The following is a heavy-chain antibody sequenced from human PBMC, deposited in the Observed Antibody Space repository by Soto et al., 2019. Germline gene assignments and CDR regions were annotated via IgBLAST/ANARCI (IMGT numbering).Heavy chain of an antibody. V-gene: IGHV6-1*01. D-gene: IGHD3-22*01. CDR2: TYYRSKWYN. CDR1: GNSVSSNSAA. CDR3: ARAPYYDSSGYSDSWFDH. Sequence: SQTLSLTCAISGNSVSSNSAAWNWIRQSPSRGLEWLGRTYYRSKWYNDYAVSVKSRITIKPDTSKNQFSLQLNSVTPEDTAVYYCARAPYYDSSGYSDSWFDHWGHGTLVTVSS. J-gene: IGHJ5*02.